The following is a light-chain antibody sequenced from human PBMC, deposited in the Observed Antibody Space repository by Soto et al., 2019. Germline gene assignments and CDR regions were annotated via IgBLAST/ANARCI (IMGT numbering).Light chain of an antibody. CDR3: QVWDGLSDHVI. CDR2: DDS. J-gene: IGLJ2*01. Sequence: SYELTQPPSVSVAPGQTARITCGGTNIESKSVHWYQQRPGQAPVLVVHDDSDRPSGIPERISGYNSGNTATLTISRVEAGDEAEYYCQVWDGLSDHVIFGGGTKLTVL. CDR1: NIESKS. V-gene: IGLV3-21*02.